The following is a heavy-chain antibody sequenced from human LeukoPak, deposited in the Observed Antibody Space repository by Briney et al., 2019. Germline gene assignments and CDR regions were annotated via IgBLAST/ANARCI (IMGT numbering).Heavy chain of an antibody. CDR2: INHNGNVN. V-gene: IGHV3-7*03. J-gene: IGHJ4*02. D-gene: IGHD6-6*01. CDR3: AGDSPFSYSSSSGLDY. CDR1: GFTFSSYW. Sequence: SGGSLRLSCAASGFTFSSYWMNWARQAPGKGLEWVASINHNGNVNYYVDSVKGRFTISRDNAKNSLYLQMSNLRAEDTAVYYCAGDSPFSYSSSSGLDYWGQGTLVTVSS.